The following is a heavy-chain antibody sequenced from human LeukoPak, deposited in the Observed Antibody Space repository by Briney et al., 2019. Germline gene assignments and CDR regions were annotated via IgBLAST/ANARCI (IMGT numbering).Heavy chain of an antibody. D-gene: IGHD6-13*01. J-gene: IGHJ5*02. V-gene: IGHV1-69*13. CDR3: ARKAAAGTNDWFDP. Sequence: ASVKVSCKASGGTFSSYAISWVRQAPGQGLEWMGGIIPIFGTANYAQKFQGRVTITADESTSTAYMELSSLRSEDTAVYYCARKAAAGTNDWFDPWGQGTLVTVSS. CDR2: IIPIFGTA. CDR1: GGTFSSYA.